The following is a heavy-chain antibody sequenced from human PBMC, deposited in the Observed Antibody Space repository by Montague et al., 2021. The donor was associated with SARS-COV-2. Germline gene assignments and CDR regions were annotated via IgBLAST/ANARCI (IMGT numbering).Heavy chain of an antibody. J-gene: IGHJ3*02. CDR2: IYNTGRT. V-gene: IGHV4-61*08. CDR3: ATEMPAYDVFDI. D-gene: IGHD2-2*01. CDR1: GDSVTSGDYY. Sequence: SETLSLTCTVSGDSVTSGDYYWTWIRQPPGKGLEWIGYIYNTGRTNYNPSLKSRVTISMDTSKNQFSLKVDSVSAADTAVYYCATEMPAYDVFDIWGQGTMVTVSS.